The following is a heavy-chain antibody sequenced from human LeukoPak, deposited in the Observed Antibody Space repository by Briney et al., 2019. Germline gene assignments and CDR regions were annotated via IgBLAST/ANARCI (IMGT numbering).Heavy chain of an antibody. D-gene: IGHD3-10*01. CDR1: GSTLSTYA. CDR2: ISGSGGST. Sequence: GGSLRLSCAASGSTLSTYAMSWVRQAPGKGLEWVSAISGSGGSTYYADSVKGRFTISRANSKNTLYLQMNSLRAEATAAYYCAKPQGSGSYNNLDYWGQGTLVTVSS. V-gene: IGHV3-23*01. J-gene: IGHJ4*02. CDR3: AKPQGSGSYNNLDY.